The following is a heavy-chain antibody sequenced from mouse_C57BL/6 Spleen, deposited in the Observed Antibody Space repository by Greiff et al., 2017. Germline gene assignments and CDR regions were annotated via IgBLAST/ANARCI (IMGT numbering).Heavy chain of an antibody. CDR3: TRDGSSYVGYFDV. CDR1: GFTFSSYA. D-gene: IGHD1-1*01. V-gene: IGHV5-9-1*02. Sequence: EVKLVESGEGLVKPGGSLKLSCAASGFTFSSYAMSWVRQTPEKRLEWVAYISSGGDYIYYADTVKGRFTISRDNARNTLYLQMSSLKSEDTAMDYCTRDGSSYVGYFDVWGTGTTVTVSS. J-gene: IGHJ1*03. CDR2: ISSGGDYI.